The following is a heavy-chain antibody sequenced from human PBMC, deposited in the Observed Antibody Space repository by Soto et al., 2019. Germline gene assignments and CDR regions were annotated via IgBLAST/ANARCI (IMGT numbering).Heavy chain of an antibody. CDR3: AKDVYPYCGGTTCANFFDY. D-gene: IGHD2-2*01. CDR2: ISWNSANI. CDR1: GFTFDDYA. Sequence: DVQLVESGGGLVQPGRSLRLSCAASGFTFDDYAMHWVRQAPGKGLEWVSGISWNSANIDYADSVKGRFTISRDNARNSLYLQMNSLRAEDTAFYYCAKDVYPYCGGTTCANFFDYWGQGTLVTVSS. J-gene: IGHJ4*02. V-gene: IGHV3-9*01.